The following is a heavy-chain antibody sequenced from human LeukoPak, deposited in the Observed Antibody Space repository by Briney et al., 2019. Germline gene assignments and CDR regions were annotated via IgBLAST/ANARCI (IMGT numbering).Heavy chain of an antibody. CDR1: GFTFSSYS. V-gene: IGHV3-21*01. Sequence: GGSLRLSCAASGFTFSSYSMNWVRQAPGKGLEWVSSISSSSSYIYYADSVKGRFTISRDNAKNSLYLQMNSLRAEDTAVYYCARDSPARGYGMDVWGQGTTVTVSS. CDR2: ISSSSSYI. D-gene: IGHD2-2*01. CDR3: ARDSPARGYGMDV. J-gene: IGHJ6*02.